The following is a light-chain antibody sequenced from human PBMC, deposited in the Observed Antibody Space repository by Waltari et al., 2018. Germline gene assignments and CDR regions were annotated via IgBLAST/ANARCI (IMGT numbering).Light chain of an antibody. CDR2: RNN. CDR1: RSNIGSNY. V-gene: IGLV1-47*01. CDR3: AAWDDSLSGRV. Sequence: QSVLTQPPSASGTLGQRVTISCSGSRSNIGSNYVYWYQQLPGTAPKHLIYRNNQRPSGVPDRFSGSKSGTSASLAISGLRSEDEADYYCAAWDDSLSGRVFGGGTKVTVL. J-gene: IGLJ3*02.